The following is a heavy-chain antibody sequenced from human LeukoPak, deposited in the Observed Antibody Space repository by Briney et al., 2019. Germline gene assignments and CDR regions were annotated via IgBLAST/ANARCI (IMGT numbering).Heavy chain of an antibody. D-gene: IGHD6-13*01. CDR1: GGSFSGYY. CDR2: IYYSGST. J-gene: IGHJ5*02. V-gene: IGHV4-34*01. CDR3: ARVVAAAGNNWFDP. Sequence: SETLSLTCAVYGGSFSGYYWGRIRQPPGKGLEWIGSIYYSGSTYYNPSLKSRVTMSVDTSKNQFSLKLNSVTAADTAVYYCARVVAAAGNNWFDPWGQGTLVTVSS.